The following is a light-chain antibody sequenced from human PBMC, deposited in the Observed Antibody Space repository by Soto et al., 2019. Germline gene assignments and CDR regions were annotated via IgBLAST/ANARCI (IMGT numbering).Light chain of an antibody. V-gene: IGLV2-14*01. J-gene: IGLJ1*01. Sequence: QSALTQPASVSGSPGQSITISCTGTSSDVGGYNYVSWYQQHPGKAPELMIYEVSHRPSGVSNRFSGSKSDNTASLTISGLQAEDEADYYCSSYTSISTLYVFGTGTKVTV. CDR3: SSYTSISTLYV. CDR2: EVS. CDR1: SSDVGGYNY.